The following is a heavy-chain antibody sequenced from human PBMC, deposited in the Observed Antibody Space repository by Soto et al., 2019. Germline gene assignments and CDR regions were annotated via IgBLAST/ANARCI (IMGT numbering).Heavy chain of an antibody. D-gene: IGHD3-22*01. Sequence: QVQLVQSGAEVKKPGSSVKVSCKASGGTFSSYTISWVRQAPGQGLEWMGRIIPILGIANYAQKFQGRVTITADKSTSTAYMELSSLSSEDTAVYYCARSEDSSGYLFDYWGQGTLVTVSS. CDR1: GGTFSSYT. J-gene: IGHJ4*02. V-gene: IGHV1-69*02. CDR2: IIPILGIA. CDR3: ARSEDSSGYLFDY.